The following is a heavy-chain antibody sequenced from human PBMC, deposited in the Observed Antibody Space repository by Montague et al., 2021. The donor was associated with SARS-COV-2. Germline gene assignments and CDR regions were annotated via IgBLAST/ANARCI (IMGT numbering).Heavy chain of an antibody. D-gene: IGHD4-23*01. V-gene: IGHV4-34*01. CDR3: ARSHDYRGNDYFDS. CDR2: ITHGRST. CDR1: GGSLSGFY. J-gene: IGHJ4*02. Sequence: SETLSLTCAVYGGSLSGFYWTWIRQAPGKGLEWVGEITHGRSTSYSPALKSRLTISLDTSKNQFSLKLDSVTAADTATYYCARSHDYRGNDYFDSWGQGALVIVSS.